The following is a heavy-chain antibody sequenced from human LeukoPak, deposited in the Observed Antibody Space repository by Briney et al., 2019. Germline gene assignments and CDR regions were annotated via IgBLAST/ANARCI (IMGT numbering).Heavy chain of an antibody. V-gene: IGHV4-34*01. D-gene: IGHD5-24*01. CDR2: INHSGST. CDR1: GGSFNGYY. J-gene: IGHJ6*03. Sequence: SETLSLTCAVYGGSFNGYYWSWIRQPPGKGLEWIGEINHSGSTNYNPSLKSRVTISVDTSKNQLSLKLSSVTAADTAVYYCARALWDGYLYYYYYMDVWGKGTTVTVSS. CDR3: ARALWDGYLYYYYYMDV.